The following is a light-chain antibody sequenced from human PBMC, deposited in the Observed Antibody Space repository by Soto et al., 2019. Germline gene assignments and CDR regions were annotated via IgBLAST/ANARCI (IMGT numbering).Light chain of an antibody. Sequence: QSVLTQPPSVSGSPGQSVTISCTGTSSDVGSYNRVSWYQQPPGTAPKLMIYELSNRPSGVPDRFSGSKSGNTASLTISGLQAEDEADYYCSSYTSSSLVFGGGTKLTVL. J-gene: IGLJ2*01. CDR1: SSDVGSYNR. CDR3: SSYTSSSLV. CDR2: ELS. V-gene: IGLV2-18*02.